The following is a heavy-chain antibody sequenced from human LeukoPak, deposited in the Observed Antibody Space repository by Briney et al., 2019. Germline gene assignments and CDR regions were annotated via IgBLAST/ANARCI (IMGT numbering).Heavy chain of an antibody. D-gene: IGHD2-2*01. Sequence: GGSLRLSCAASGFTFSIYSMNWVRQAPGKGLEWVSSISSSSSYIYYADSVKGRFTIYRDNAKNSLYLQMNSLRAEDTAVYYCARDSYCSSTSCFGWFDPWGQGTLVTVSS. CDR2: ISSSSSYI. V-gene: IGHV3-21*01. CDR1: GFTFSIYS. CDR3: ARDSYCSSTSCFGWFDP. J-gene: IGHJ5*02.